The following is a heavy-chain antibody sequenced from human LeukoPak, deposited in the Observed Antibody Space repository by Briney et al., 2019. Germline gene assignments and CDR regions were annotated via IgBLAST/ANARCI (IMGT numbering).Heavy chain of an antibody. D-gene: IGHD6-13*01. Sequence: SETLSLTCAVYGGSFSGYYWSWIRQPPGMGLEWIGEINHSGSTNYNPSLKSRVTISVDTSKNQFSLKLSSVTAADTAVYYCARVSSNSSSWYLDYWGQGTLVTVSS. J-gene: IGHJ4*02. CDR2: INHSGST. CDR3: ARVSSNSSSWYLDY. V-gene: IGHV4-34*01. CDR1: GGSFSGYY.